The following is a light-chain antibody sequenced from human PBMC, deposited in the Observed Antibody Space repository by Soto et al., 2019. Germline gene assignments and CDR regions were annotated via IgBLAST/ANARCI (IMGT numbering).Light chain of an antibody. CDR1: SSDVGGYNY. J-gene: IGLJ1*01. V-gene: IGLV2-14*01. CDR3: SSYTSSRTIL. CDR2: EVS. Sequence: QSALTQPASVSGSPGQSITISCTGTSSDVGGYNYVSWYQQHPGKAPKLMIYEVSNRPSGVSNRFSGSKSGNTPFLTISGLQPEDEADYYCSSYTSSRTILFGTGTKLTVL.